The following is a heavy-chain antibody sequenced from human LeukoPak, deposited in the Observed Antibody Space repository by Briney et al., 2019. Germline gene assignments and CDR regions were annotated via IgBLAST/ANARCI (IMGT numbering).Heavy chain of an antibody. CDR1: GGTFSSYA. V-gene: IGHV1-69*13. J-gene: IGHJ4*02. D-gene: IGHD6-19*01. Sequence: LVKVSCKASGGTFSSYAISWVRQAPGQGLEWMGGIIPIFGTANYAQKFQGRVTITADESTSTAYMELSSLRSEDTAVYSCASFYSSGWSFDYWGQGTLVTVSS. CDR3: ASFYSSGWSFDY. CDR2: IIPIFGTA.